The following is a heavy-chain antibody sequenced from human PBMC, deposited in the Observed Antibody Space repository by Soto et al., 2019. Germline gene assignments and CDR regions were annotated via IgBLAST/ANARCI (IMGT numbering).Heavy chain of an antibody. V-gene: IGHV1-46*01. CDR2: INPSGGYT. J-gene: IGHJ6*02. CDR1: GYTLTSYY. CDR3: ASVETQRYYYGMDV. Sequence: ASVKVSCKASGYTLTSYYMDWVRQAPGQGLEWMGIINPSGGYTTYAQKFLGRVTITADESTSTAYMELSSLRSEDTAVYYCASVETQRYYYGMDVWGQGTTVTVSS. D-gene: IGHD2-15*01.